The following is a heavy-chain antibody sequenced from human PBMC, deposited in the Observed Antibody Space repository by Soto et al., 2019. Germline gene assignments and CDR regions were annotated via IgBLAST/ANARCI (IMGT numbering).Heavy chain of an antibody. CDR2: IYYSGST. CDR1: GGSISSGDYY. CDR3: ARVKGTSYYYDSSGYSALAADAFDI. D-gene: IGHD3-22*01. V-gene: IGHV4-30-4*01. J-gene: IGHJ3*02. Sequence: QVQLQESGPGLVKPSQTLSLTCTVSGGSISSGDYYWSWIRQPPGKGLEWIGYIYYSGSTYYNPSLKSRVTISVDTSKNQFALKLSSVTAADTAVYYCARVKGTSYYYDSSGYSALAADAFDIWGQGTMVTVSS.